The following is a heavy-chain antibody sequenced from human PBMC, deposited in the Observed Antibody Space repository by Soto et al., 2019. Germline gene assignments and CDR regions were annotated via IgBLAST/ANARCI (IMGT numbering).Heavy chain of an antibody. V-gene: IGHV5-51*01. D-gene: IGHD2-15*01. CDR1: GYTFTNYW. CDR3: ARGYCSGGTGYSKRDFYYGLDV. J-gene: IGHJ6*02. Sequence: GESLKISCKGSGYTFTNYWIGWVRQMPGKGLEWMGIIYAGDSGTRYSPSFQGQVTFSVDMSINAAYLQWSSLRASDTAIYYCARGYCSGGTGYSKRDFYYGLDVWDQGTTVTVSS. CDR2: IYAGDSGT.